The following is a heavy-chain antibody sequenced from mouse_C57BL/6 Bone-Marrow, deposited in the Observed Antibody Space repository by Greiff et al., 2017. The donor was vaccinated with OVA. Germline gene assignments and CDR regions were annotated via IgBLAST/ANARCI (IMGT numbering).Heavy chain of an antibody. CDR1: GYTFTSYW. CDR3: ARRHDYDCDYYAMDY. D-gene: IGHD2-4*01. CDR2: IHPNSGST. J-gene: IGHJ4*01. Sequence: VQLQQPGAELVKPGASVKLSCKASGYTFTSYWMHWVKQRPGQGLEWIGMIHPNSGSTNYNEKFKSKATLTVDKSSSTAYMQLSSLTSEDSAVYYCARRHDYDCDYYAMDYWGQGTSVTVSS. V-gene: IGHV1-64*01.